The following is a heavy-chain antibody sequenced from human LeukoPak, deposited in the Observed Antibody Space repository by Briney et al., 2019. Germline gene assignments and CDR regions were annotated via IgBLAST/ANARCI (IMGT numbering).Heavy chain of an antibody. CDR3: AREFLTGTFDY. CDR1: GYTFTSYY. CDR2: INPSGGST. Sequence: GASVKVSCKASGYTFTSYYMHWVRQAPGQGLEWMGIINPSGGSTSYAQKFQGRVTMTRDTSTSTVYMELSSLRSEDAAVYYCAREFLTGTFDYWGQGTLVTVSS. J-gene: IGHJ4*02. D-gene: IGHD1-20*01. V-gene: IGHV1-46*01.